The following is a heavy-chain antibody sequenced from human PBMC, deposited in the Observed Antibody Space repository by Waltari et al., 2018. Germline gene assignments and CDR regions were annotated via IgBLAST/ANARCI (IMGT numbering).Heavy chain of an antibody. D-gene: IGHD3-22*01. J-gene: IGHJ4*02. V-gene: IGHV4-38-2*02. CDR2: IFHSGDT. CDR3: VRDWRAGYFGPVRDTSFDH. Sequence: QFQLQESGPGLVKPSETLSPTCRVPGYSISSVYYWGWMRQPPGKGLEWIGSIFHSGDTYYNPSLKSRVTISVDTSKNQLSLKLHSVTAADTAVYYCVRDWRAGYFGPVRDTSFDHWGQGTLVTVSS. CDR1: GYSISSVYY.